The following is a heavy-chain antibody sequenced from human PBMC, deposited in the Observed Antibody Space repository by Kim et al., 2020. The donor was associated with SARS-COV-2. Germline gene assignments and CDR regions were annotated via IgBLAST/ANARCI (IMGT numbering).Heavy chain of an antibody. CDR1: GGSISSGSYY. V-gene: IGHV4-61*02. J-gene: IGHJ4*02. D-gene: IGHD3-22*01. Sequence: SETLSLTCTVSGGSISSGSYYWSWIRQPAGKGLEWIGRIYTSGSTNYNSSLKSRVTISVDTSKNQFSLKLSSVIAADTAVYYCARETNYYDSSGHSDGTDYWGQGTLVTVSS. CDR3: ARETNYYDSSGHSDGTDY. CDR2: IYTSGST.